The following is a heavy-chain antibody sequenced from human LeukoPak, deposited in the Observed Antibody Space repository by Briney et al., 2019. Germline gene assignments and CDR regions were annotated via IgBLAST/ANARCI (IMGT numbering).Heavy chain of an antibody. V-gene: IGHV1-18*01. Sequence: GASVKVSRKASGYTFTSYGISWVRQRPAQGLGLMGWISAYNGNTNYAQKLQGRVTITTDTSTSTDSMELRSLRSDDAAVYYCARVPIVGATRVAFDIWGQGTMVTVSS. CDR2: ISAYNGNT. CDR3: ARVPIVGATRVAFDI. J-gene: IGHJ3*02. CDR1: GYTFTSYG. D-gene: IGHD1-26*01.